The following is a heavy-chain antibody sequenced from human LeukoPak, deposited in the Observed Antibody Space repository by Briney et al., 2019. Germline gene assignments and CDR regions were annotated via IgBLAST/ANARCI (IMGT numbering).Heavy chain of an antibody. V-gene: IGHV3-21*01. Sequence: GGSLRLSCAASGFTFSSYSMNWVRQAPGKGLEWVSSISSSSSYIYYADSVKGRFTISRDNAKNSLYLQMNSLRAEDTAVYYCARVGAWAPFDIWGQGTMVTVSS. J-gene: IGHJ3*02. CDR1: GFTFSSYS. CDR2: ISSSSSYI. CDR3: ARVGAWAPFDI. D-gene: IGHD4-17*01.